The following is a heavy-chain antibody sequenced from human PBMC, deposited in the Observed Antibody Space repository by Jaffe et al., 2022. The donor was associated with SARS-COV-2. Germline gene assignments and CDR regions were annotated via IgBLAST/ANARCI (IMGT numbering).Heavy chain of an antibody. J-gene: IGHJ6*03. CDR1: GGTFSSYA. Sequence: QVQLVQSGAEVKKPGSSVKVSCKASGGTFSSYAISWVRQAPGQGLEWMGGIIPIFGTANYAQKFQGRVTITADESTSTAYMELSSLRSEDTAVYYCARAAELHYYGSGSSLTASYYMGVWGKGTTVTVSS. CDR2: IIPIFGTA. CDR3: ARAAELHYYGSGSSLTASYYMGV. V-gene: IGHV1-69*01. D-gene: IGHD3-10*01.